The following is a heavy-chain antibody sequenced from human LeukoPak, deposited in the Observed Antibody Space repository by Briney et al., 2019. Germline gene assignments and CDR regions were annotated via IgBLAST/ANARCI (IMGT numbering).Heavy chain of an antibody. CDR2: MSILSGIT. Sequence: GGSLRLSCAGSGFPFSGYSMNWVRQTPGKGLEWVSSMSILSGITYYAESVKGRFTVSRDNARSLVYLEMNSLRAEDTAIYYCSRDVSRDISCYTAWGQGTLVTVSS. CDR3: SRDVSRDISCYTA. J-gene: IGHJ4*02. CDR1: GFPFSGYS. D-gene: IGHD2-2*02. V-gene: IGHV3-21*01.